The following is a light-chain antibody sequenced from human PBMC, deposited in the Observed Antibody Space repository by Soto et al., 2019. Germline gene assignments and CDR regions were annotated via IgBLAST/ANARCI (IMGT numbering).Light chain of an antibody. J-gene: IGLJ1*01. CDR1: SSDVGGYNF. V-gene: IGLV2-8*01. CDR2: EVS. Sequence: QSALTQPPSASGSPGQSVTISCTGTSSDVGGYNFVSWYQQHPGKAPKLMIYEVSKRPSGVPDRFSGSKSGNTASLTVSGLQAEDEADYYCSSNAGSNNRYVFGTGTKVTVL. CDR3: SSNAGSNNRYV.